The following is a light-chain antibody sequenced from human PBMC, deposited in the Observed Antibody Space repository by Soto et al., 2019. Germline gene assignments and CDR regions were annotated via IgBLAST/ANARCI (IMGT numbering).Light chain of an antibody. V-gene: IGLV2-14*03. CDR3: CAYTTRGTPV. Sequence: QSVLTQPASVSGSPGQSITFSCTGTSSDVGSYDYVSWHQQHPGKAPKLIIYDVNNRPSGVPSRFSGSKSGNTASLIISGLQTEDEAYYYCCAYTTRGTPVFATGTKVTV. J-gene: IGLJ1*01. CDR2: DVN. CDR1: SSDVGSYDY.